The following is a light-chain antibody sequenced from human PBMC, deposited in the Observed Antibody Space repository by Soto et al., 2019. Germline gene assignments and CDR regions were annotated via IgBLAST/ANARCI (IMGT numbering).Light chain of an antibody. CDR3: QQSYSTPQAALT. CDR2: AAS. CDR1: QSISSY. J-gene: IGKJ4*01. Sequence: DIQMTQSPSSLSASVGDRVTITCRASQSISSYLNWYQQKPGKAPKLLIYAASSLQSGVPSRFSGSGSGTDFTLTISRLQPEDFATYYCQQSYSTPQAALTFGGGTKVEIK. V-gene: IGKV1-39*01.